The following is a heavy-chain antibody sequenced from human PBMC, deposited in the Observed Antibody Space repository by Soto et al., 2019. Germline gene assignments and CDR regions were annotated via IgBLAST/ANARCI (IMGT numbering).Heavy chain of an antibody. CDR2: ISAYNGNT. CDR3: AREGPAPYYYYGMEV. CDR1: GYSFTTYG. Sequence: QVQLVQSGGEVKKPGASVKVSCKPSGYSFTTYGISWVRQAPGQGLEWMGWISAYNGNTNYAQKLQDRVTMTTDTSTSTAYMELRSLRSDDTAVYYCAREGPAPYYYYGMEVWGQGSTVTVSS. J-gene: IGHJ6*02. V-gene: IGHV1-18*01.